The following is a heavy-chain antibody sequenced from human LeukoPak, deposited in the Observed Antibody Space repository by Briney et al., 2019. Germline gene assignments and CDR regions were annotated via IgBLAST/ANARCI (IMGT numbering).Heavy chain of an antibody. CDR3: ARDGDFWSGPEGGWFDP. V-gene: IGHV1-2*02. D-gene: IGHD3-3*01. Sequence: ASVKVSCKASGYTFTGYYMHWVRQAPGQGLEWMGWINPNSGGTNYAQKFQGRVTMTRDTSISTAYMELSRLRSDDTAVYYCARDGDFWSGPEGGWFDPWGQGTLVTVSS. J-gene: IGHJ5*02. CDR2: INPNSGGT. CDR1: GYTFTGYY.